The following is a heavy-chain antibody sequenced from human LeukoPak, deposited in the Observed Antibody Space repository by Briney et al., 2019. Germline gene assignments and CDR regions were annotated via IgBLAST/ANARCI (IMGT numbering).Heavy chain of an antibody. J-gene: IGHJ4*02. Sequence: PGGSLRLSCAASGFAFSSYGMHWVRQAPGKGLEWVAFIRYDGSNKYYADSVKGRFTISRDNAKNSLYLQMNSLRAEDTAVYYCTRVYYYDSSGYYSFDYWGQGTLVTVSS. D-gene: IGHD3-22*01. CDR1: GFAFSSYG. CDR2: IRYDGSNK. CDR3: TRVYYYDSSGYYSFDY. V-gene: IGHV3-30*02.